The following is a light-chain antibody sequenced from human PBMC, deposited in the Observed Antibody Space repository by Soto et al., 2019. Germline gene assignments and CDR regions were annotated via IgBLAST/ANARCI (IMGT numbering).Light chain of an antibody. Sequence: DIQLTQSPSTLSASVGDRVTITCRASQSISIWLAWYQQKPGQVPNLLIYKASNLQGGVSSRFSGRGSGTEFTLTISSLQPDDFATDYCQQYNSHPYAFGQVTKLEIK. CDR3: QQYNSHPYA. CDR1: QSISIW. CDR2: KAS. V-gene: IGKV1-5*03. J-gene: IGKJ2*01.